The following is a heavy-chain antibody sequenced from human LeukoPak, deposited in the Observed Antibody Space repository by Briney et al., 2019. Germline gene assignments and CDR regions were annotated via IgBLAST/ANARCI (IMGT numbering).Heavy chain of an antibody. J-gene: IGHJ4*02. CDR3: ARIPVANWNYDSSWYYFVY. CDR1: GFTFSSYW. CDR2: IKQDGSEK. Sequence: PGGSLRLSCAASGFTFSSYWMSWVRQAPGKGLEWVANIKQDGSEKYYVDSVKGRFTISRDNAKNSLYLQMNSLRAEDTAVYYCARIPVANWNYDSSWYYFVYWGQGTLVTVSS. V-gene: IGHV3-7*01. D-gene: IGHD1-7*01.